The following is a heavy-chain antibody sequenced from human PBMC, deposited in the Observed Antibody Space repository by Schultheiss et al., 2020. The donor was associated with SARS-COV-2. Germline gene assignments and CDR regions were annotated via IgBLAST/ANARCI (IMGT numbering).Heavy chain of an antibody. CDR1: GGSISSGGYS. J-gene: IGHJ2*01. CDR2: IYHSGST. CDR3: ARGEEGYSYGYFWYFDL. Sequence: SETLSLTCAVSGGSISSGGYSWSWIRQPPGKGLEWIGYIYHSGSTYYNPSLKSRVTISVDRSKNQFSLKLSSVTAADTAVYYCARGEEGYSYGYFWYFDLWGRGTLVTVSS. D-gene: IGHD5-18*01. V-gene: IGHV4-30-2*01.